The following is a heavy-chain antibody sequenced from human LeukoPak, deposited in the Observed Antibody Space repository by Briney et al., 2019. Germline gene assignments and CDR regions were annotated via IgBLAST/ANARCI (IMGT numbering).Heavy chain of an antibody. CDR3: VRGYDYPDY. D-gene: IGHD4/OR15-4a*01. J-gene: IGHJ4*02. Sequence: PSETLSLTCAVYGGSFSGYYWSWIRQPPGKGLEWIGEINHSGSTNYNPSLKSRVTISVDTSKNQFSLKLSSVTAADTAVYYCVRGYDYPDYWGQGTLVTVSS. CDR2: INHSGST. V-gene: IGHV4-34*01. CDR1: GGSFSGYY.